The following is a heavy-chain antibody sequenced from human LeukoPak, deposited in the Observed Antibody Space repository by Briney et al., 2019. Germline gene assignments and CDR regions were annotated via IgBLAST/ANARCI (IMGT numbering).Heavy chain of an antibody. D-gene: IGHD6-19*01. Sequence: GGSLRLSCAASGFTFSSYSMNWVRQASGKGLEWVSSISSSRSYIYYADSVKGRFTISRDNAKNSLYLQMNSLRAEDTAVYYCARAYDVAENYYYYGMDVWGQGTTVTVSS. V-gene: IGHV3-21*01. CDR1: GFTFSSYS. J-gene: IGHJ6*02. CDR2: ISSSRSYI. CDR3: ARAYDVAENYYYYGMDV.